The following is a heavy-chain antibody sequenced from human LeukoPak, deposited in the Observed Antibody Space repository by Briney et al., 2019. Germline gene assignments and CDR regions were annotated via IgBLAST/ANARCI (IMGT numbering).Heavy chain of an antibody. V-gene: IGHV4-30-2*01. J-gene: IGHJ3*02. CDR2: IYHSGST. D-gene: IGHD3-22*01. CDR1: GGSISSGGYS. Sequence: SETLSLTCAVSGGSISSGGYSWSWIRQPLGKGLEWIGYIYHSGSTYYNPSLKSRVTISVDRSKNQFSLKLSSVTAADTAVYYCARYNYYDSSGPSDAFDIWGQGTMVTVSS. CDR3: ARYNYYDSSGPSDAFDI.